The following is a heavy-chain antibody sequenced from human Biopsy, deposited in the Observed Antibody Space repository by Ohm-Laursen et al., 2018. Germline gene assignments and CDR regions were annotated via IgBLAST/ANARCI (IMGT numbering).Heavy chain of an antibody. V-gene: IGHV4-39*01. D-gene: IGHD3-22*01. CDR1: GGSISNNNYY. CDR2: IFYRGST. J-gene: IGHJ5*02. Sequence: TLSLTYTVSGGSISNNNYYWGWIRQPPGKGLEWIGSIFYRGSTHHKPSLKSRVNISVDTSKNQFSLKLNSVTAADTAVYYCARDYDTSGYYYVSWGQGTLVTVSS. CDR3: ARDYDTSGYYYVS.